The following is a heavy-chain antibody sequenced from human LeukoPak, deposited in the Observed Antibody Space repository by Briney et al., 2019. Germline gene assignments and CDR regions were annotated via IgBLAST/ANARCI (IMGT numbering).Heavy chain of an antibody. CDR1: GGSISSGSYY. CDR3: ASTQHSSSWPFDY. V-gene: IGHV4-61*02. D-gene: IGHD6-13*01. J-gene: IGHJ4*02. Sequence: SETLSLTCTVSGGSISSGSYYWSWIRQPAGKGLEWIGRIYTSGSTNYNPSLKSRVTISVDTSKHQFSLKLSSVTAADTAVYYCASTQHSSSWPFDYWGQGTLVTVSS. CDR2: IYTSGST.